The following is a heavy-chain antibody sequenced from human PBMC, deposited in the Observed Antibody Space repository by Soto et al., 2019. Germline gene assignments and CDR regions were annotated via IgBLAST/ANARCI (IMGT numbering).Heavy chain of an antibody. D-gene: IGHD6-19*01. CDR2: INHSGIT. CDR3: AIGPRMWLAGGGY. CDR1: GGSFSGYY. V-gene: IGHV4-34*01. Sequence: SETLSLTCAASGGSFSGYYWSWIRQPPGKGLEWLGEINHSGITDYNPALKSRITISINTSKKKFSLKLNSVTAADTAVYYCAIGPRMWLAGGGYWGQGTQVTVSS. J-gene: IGHJ4*02.